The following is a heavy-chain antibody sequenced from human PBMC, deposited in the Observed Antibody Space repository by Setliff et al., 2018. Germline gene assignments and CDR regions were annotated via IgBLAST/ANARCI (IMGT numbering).Heavy chain of an antibody. V-gene: IGHV3-30*02. CDR3: VASPSNKNGHFEY. CDR2: VQFDGSNK. Sequence: GGSLRLSCAASGFTLRNSGMHWVRQAPGRGLEWVTFVQFDGSNKYYADSVLGRFTISRDNIKNTAFLQMNSQRADDTAMYYCVASPSNKNGHFEYWGQGTLVTVSS. CDR1: GFTLRNSG. J-gene: IGHJ4*02.